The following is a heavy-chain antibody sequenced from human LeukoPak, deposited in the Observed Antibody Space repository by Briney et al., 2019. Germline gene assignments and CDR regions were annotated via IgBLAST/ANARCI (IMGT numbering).Heavy chain of an antibody. J-gene: IGHJ1*01. CDR1: GFTFSSYG. Sequence: GRSLRLSCAASGFTFSSYGMHWVRQAPGKGLEWVAVISYDGSNKYYADSVKGRFTISRDNAKNSLYLQMNSLRAEDTALYYCARDYDYGDYPGYWGQGALVMVSS. CDR3: ARDYDYGDYPGY. CDR2: ISYDGSNK. V-gene: IGHV3-30*03. D-gene: IGHD4-17*01.